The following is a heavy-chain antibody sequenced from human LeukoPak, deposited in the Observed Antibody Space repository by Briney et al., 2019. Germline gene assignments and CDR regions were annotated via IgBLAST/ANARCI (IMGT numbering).Heavy chain of an antibody. Sequence: SETLSLTCTVSGDCINNPSYYWGWIHQTPRKGLEYMGAIYYSGSTHYNPSLNSRVTMSVDASENRFSLKVTSVTAADTAVYYCVRTTVSKEGWFDPWGQGILVTVSS. D-gene: IGHD4-11*01. CDR3: VRTTVSKEGWFDP. J-gene: IGHJ5*02. V-gene: IGHV4-39*01. CDR2: IYYSGST. CDR1: GDCINNPSYY.